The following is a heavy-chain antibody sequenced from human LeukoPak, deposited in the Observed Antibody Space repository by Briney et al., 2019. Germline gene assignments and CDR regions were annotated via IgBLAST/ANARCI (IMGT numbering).Heavy chain of an antibody. V-gene: IGHV4-39*01. Sequence: PSETLSLTCTVSGGSISSSSYYWGWIRQPPGKGLEWIGSIYYSGSTYYNPSLKSRVTISVDTSKNQFSLKLSSVTAADTAVYYCASHRWLVGHNWFDPWGQGTLVTVSS. D-gene: IGHD6-19*01. J-gene: IGHJ5*02. CDR1: GGSISSSSYY. CDR3: ASHRWLVGHNWFDP. CDR2: IYYSGST.